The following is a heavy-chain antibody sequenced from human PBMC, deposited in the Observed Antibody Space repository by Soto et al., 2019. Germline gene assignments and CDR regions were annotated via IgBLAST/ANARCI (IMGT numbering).Heavy chain of an antibody. J-gene: IGHJ3*02. CDR3: AKARINSGYDLNKSSPPYAFDI. V-gene: IGHV3-23*01. D-gene: IGHD5-12*01. CDR1: GFTFSSYA. Sequence: EVQLLESGGGLVQPGGSLRLSCAASGFTFSSYAMSWVRQAPGKGLEWVSAISGSGGSTYYADSVKGRFTISRDNSKNTLYLQMNSLRAEDTAVYYCAKARINSGYDLNKSSPPYAFDIWGQGTMVTVSS. CDR2: ISGSGGST.